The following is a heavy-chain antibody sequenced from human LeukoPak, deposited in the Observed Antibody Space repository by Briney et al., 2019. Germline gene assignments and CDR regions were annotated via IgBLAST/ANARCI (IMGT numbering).Heavy chain of an antibody. CDR2: IYTSGST. V-gene: IGHV4-4*09. CDR1: GGSISSYY. CDR3: ARLRGDSSGNWFDP. J-gene: IGHJ5*02. Sequence: SETLSLTCTVSGGSISSYYWSWIRQPPGKGLEWIGYIYTSGSTNYNPSLKSRVTISVDTSKNQFSLKLSSVTAADTAVYYCARLRGDSSGNWFDPWGQGTLVTVSS. D-gene: IGHD3-22*01.